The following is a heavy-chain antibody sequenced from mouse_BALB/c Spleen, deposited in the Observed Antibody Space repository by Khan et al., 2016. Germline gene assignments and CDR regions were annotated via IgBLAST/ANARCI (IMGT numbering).Heavy chain of an antibody. Sequence: EVKLLESGPGLVKPSQSLSLTCTVTGYSITSGYGWNWIRQFPGNKLEWMGYISYSGSTNYNPSLKSRISITRDTSKNQFFLQLNSVTTEDRATYSCARTARIKYWGQGTTLTVSS. CDR3: ARTARIKY. CDR2: ISYSGST. V-gene: IGHV3-1*02. D-gene: IGHD1-2*01. CDR1: GYSITSGYG. J-gene: IGHJ2*01.